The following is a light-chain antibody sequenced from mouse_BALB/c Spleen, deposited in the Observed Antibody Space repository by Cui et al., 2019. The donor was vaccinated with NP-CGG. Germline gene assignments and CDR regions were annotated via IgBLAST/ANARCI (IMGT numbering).Light chain of an antibody. Sequence: QAVVTQESALTTSPGETVTLTCRSSTGAVIISNYANWVQEKPDHLFTGLIVGTNNRAPGVPARFSGSLIGDKAALTITGAQTEDEAMYFCALWYSNHWVFGGGTKLTVL. CDR1: TGAVIISNY. V-gene: IGLV1*01. CDR3: ALWYSNHWV. CDR2: GTN. J-gene: IGLJ1*01.